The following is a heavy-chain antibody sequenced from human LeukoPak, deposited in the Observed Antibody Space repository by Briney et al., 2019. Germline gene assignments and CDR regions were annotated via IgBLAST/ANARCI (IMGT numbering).Heavy chain of an antibody. V-gene: IGHV1-18*04. CDR1: GYDFTAHF. J-gene: IGHJ5*02. CDR2: ISAYNGNT. Sequence: GASVKVSCKASGYDFTAHFMHWIRQAPGQGLEWMGWISAYNGNTNYAQKLQGRVTMTTDTSTSTAYMELRSLRSDDTAVYYCARDGLVVVTAMRTFDPWGQGTLVTVSS. CDR3: ARDGLVVVTAMRTFDP. D-gene: IGHD2-21*02.